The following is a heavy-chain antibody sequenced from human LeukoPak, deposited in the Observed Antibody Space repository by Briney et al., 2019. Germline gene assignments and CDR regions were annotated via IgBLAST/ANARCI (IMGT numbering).Heavy chain of an antibody. CDR2: IIPIFGTA. Sequence: ASVKVSCKASGGTFSSYAISWVRQAPGQGLEWMGGIIPIFGTANYAQKFQGRVTITADKSTSTAYMELRSLRSDDTAVYYCARDFYYDSSGYQNYYYYYMDVWGKGTTVTVSS. D-gene: IGHD3-22*01. V-gene: IGHV1-69*06. J-gene: IGHJ6*03. CDR1: GGTFSSYA. CDR3: ARDFYYDSSGYQNYYYYYMDV.